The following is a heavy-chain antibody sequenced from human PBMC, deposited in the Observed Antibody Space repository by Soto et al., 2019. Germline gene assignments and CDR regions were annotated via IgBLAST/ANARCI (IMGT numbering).Heavy chain of an antibody. D-gene: IGHD3-22*01. J-gene: IGHJ5*02. V-gene: IGHV3-66*01. CDR2: IYSGGST. Sequence: EVQLVESGGGLVQPGGYPRLSCAASGFTVSSNYMSWVRQAPGKGLEWVSVIYSGGSTYYADSVKGRFTISRDNSKNTLYLQMNSLRAEDTAVYYCASEMYYYDSSGYYYNWFDPWGQGTLVTVSS. CDR1: GFTVSSNY. CDR3: ASEMYYYDSSGYYYNWFDP.